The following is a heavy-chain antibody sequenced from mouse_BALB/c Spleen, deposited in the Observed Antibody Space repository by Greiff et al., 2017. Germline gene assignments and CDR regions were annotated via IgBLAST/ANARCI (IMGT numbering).Heavy chain of an antibody. J-gene: IGHJ3*01. CDR3: ARGGYDGSWFAY. V-gene: IGHV1-12*01. D-gene: IGHD2-14*01. Sequence: VQLQQPGAELVKPGASVKMSCKASGYTFTSYNMHWVKQTPGQGLEWIGAIYPGNGDTSYNQKFKGKATLTADKSSSTAYMQLSSLTSEDSAVYYCARGGYDGSWFAYWGQGTLVTVSA. CDR1: GYTFTSYN. CDR2: IYPGNGDT.